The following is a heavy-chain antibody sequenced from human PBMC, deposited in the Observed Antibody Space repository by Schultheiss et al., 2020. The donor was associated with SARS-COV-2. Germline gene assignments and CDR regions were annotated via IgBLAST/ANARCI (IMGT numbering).Heavy chain of an antibody. CDR3: ARALRYYYMDV. CDR2: IIPIFGTV. V-gene: IGHV1-69*13. CDR1: GGSFSSYA. Sequence: SVKVSCKASGGSFSSYAISWMRQAPGQGLEWMGGIIPIFGTVNHAQKFQGRVTITADESTSTAYMELSSLRSEDTAVYYCARALRYYYMDVWGKGTTVTVSS. D-gene: IGHD4/OR15-4a*01. J-gene: IGHJ6*03.